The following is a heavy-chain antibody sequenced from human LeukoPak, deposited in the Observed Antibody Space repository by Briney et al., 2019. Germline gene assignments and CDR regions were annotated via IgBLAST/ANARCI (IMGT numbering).Heavy chain of an antibody. Sequence: SGTLSLTCAVSGGSISSSNWWSWVRQPPGKGLEWIGAVYHSGRTKYNASLATRITVSIDKSKNQFSVKVSSVTAADTAVYYCARLAMAVPPYYFDFWGQGTLVTVSS. CDR3: ARLAMAVPPYYFDF. J-gene: IGHJ4*02. CDR1: GGSISSSNW. CDR2: VYHSGRT. D-gene: IGHD6-19*01. V-gene: IGHV4-4*02.